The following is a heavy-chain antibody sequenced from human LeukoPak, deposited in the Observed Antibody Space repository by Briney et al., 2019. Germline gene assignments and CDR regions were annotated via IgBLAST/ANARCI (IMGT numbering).Heavy chain of an antibody. D-gene: IGHD3-22*01. J-gene: IGHJ4*02. CDR3: ARSRVYDSSGYYYPFDY. V-gene: IGHV1-69*01. CDR1: GGTFSIYA. Sequence: SGKVSCKASGGTFSIYAISWVRQAPGQGLEWMGGTIPIFGRANYAQKFQGRDTITADESTSTAYMELSSLSSEETAVYYCARSRVYDSSGYYYPFDYWGQGTLVTVSS. CDR2: TIPIFGRA.